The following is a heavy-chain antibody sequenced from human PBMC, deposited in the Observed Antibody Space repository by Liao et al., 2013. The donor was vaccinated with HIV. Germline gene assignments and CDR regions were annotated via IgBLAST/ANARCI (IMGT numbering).Heavy chain of an antibody. CDR3: ARGLGGEFDY. V-gene: IGHV4-59*01. CDR1: GGSISSYY. J-gene: IGHJ4*02. CDR2: IYYSGST. Sequence: QVQLQESGPGLVKPSETLSLTCTVSGGSISSYYWSWIRQPPGKGLEWIGYIYYSGSTNYNPSLKSRVTISVDTSKNQFSLKLSSVTAADTAVYYCARGLGGEFDYWGQGTLVTVSS. D-gene: IGHD2-15*01.